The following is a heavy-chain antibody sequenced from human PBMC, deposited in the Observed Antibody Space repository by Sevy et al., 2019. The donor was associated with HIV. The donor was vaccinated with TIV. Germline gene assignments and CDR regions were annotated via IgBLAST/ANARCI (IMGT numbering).Heavy chain of an antibody. V-gene: IGHV3-48*03. D-gene: IGHD3-10*01. Sequence: GGSLRLSCAASGFTFRDYQMSWVRQAPGKGLEWVSYISTSGDTIYYADSVEGRFTISRDNAKNSLYLQMSSLRVEDTAIYYCAPGSLSWGQGTLVTVSS. CDR3: APGSLS. CDR1: GFTFRDYQ. CDR2: ISTSGDTI. J-gene: IGHJ5*02.